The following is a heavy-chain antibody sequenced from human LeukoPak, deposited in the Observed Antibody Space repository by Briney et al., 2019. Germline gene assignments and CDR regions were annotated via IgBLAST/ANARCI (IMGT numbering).Heavy chain of an antibody. CDR3: ARDRAVAGTRFDY. J-gene: IGHJ4*02. Sequence: GGSLRLSCAASGFTFSSYGMNWVRQAPGKGLEWVSYISSSGSTIYYADSVKGRFTISRDNAKNSLYLQMNSLRAEDTAVYYCARDRAVAGTRFDYWGQGTLVTVSS. D-gene: IGHD6-19*01. V-gene: IGHV3-48*03. CDR2: ISSSGSTI. CDR1: GFTFSSYG.